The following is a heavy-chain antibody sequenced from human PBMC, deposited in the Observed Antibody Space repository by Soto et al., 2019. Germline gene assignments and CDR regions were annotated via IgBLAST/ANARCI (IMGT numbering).Heavy chain of an antibody. J-gene: IGHJ5*01. D-gene: IGHD1-1*01. CDR2: ISYDGIDK. V-gene: IGHV3-30*18. CDR1: GFTFSSFG. CDR3: AKDLREMSTIRPDS. Sequence: SLRLSCAASGFTFSSFGIHWVRQAPGKGLEWVAVISYDGIDKNYADSVKGRFTISRDNSKNTLYLQMNSLRTEDTAVYYCAKDLREMSTIRPDSWGHGT.